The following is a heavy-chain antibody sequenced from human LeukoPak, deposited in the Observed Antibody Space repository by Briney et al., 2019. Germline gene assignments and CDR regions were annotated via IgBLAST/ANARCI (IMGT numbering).Heavy chain of an antibody. CDR2: ISSSSTYI. D-gene: IGHD1-26*01. J-gene: IGHJ4*02. CDR3: ARGGASGSYLNDY. V-gene: IGHV3-21*01. Sequence: PGGSLRLSCVASGFTFNNYTMRWVRQAPGKGLEWVSSISSSSTYIYYADSVKGRFTISRDNAKNSLYLQMNSLRAEDTAVYYCARGGASGSYLNDYWGQGTLVTVSS. CDR1: GFTFNNYT.